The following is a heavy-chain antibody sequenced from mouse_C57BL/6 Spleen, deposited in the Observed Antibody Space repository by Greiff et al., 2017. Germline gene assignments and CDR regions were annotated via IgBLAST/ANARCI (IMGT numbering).Heavy chain of an antibody. CDR1: GFTFTDYY. CDR2: IRNKANGYTT. V-gene: IGHV7-3*01. CDR3: ARYGTGIAMDY. J-gene: IGHJ4*01. D-gene: IGHD4-1*01. Sequence: EVHLVESGGGLVQPGGSLSLSCAASGFTFTDYYMSWVRQPPGKALEWLGFIRNKANGYTTEYSASVKGRFTISRDNSQSILYLQMNALRAEDSATYYCARYGTGIAMDYWGQGTSVTVSS.